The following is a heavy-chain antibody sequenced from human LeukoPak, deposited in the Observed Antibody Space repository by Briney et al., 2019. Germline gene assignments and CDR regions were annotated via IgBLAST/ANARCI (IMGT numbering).Heavy chain of an antibody. J-gene: IGHJ5*02. CDR1: GYSISSGYY. Sequence: SETLSLTCAVSGYSISSGYYWGWIRQPPGKGLEWIGSIYHSGSTNYNPSLRSRVTISVDTSKNQFSLKLSSVTAADTAVYYCARGGRRSVITVVVVAAKHWFDPWGQGTLVTASS. V-gene: IGHV4-38-2*01. D-gene: IGHD2-15*01. CDR3: ARGGRRSVITVVVVAAKHWFDP. CDR2: IYHSGST.